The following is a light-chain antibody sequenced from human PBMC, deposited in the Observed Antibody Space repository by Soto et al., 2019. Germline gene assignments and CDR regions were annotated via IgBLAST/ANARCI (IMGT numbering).Light chain of an antibody. CDR2: KDS. Sequence: SYELTQPSSVSVSPGQTARITCSGDVLAKKYARWFQQKPGQAPVLVIYKDSERPSGIPEQFSGSSSGTTVTLTISGAQVEDEADYYCSSAADNNVVFGGGTKLTVL. CDR3: SSAADNNVV. CDR1: VLAKKY. V-gene: IGLV3-27*01. J-gene: IGLJ2*01.